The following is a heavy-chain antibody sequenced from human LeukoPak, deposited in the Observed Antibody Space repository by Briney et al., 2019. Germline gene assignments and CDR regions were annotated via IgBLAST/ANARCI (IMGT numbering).Heavy chain of an antibody. CDR3: ARELVSLGTGYFDL. V-gene: IGHV3-23*01. CDR2: ITGSSTWT. CDR1: GFTLRTYG. D-gene: IGHD7-27*01. J-gene: IGHJ2*01. Sequence: GSLRLSCEASGFTLRTYGMTWVRPAPGKGLEWVSGITGSSTWTYYADSVRGRFTISRDNSKNTLHLQMNNLTADDTAIYYCARELVSLGTGYFDLWGRGTLVTVSS.